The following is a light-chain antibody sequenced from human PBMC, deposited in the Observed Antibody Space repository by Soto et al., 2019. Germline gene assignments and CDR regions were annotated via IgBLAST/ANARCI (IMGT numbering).Light chain of an antibody. CDR1: QSLLSSDGTNS. V-gene: IGKV2-30*01. CDR3: MQGKYWPPWR. CDR2: KVS. J-gene: IGKJ1*01. Sequence: DVVMTQSPLSLPVTLGQPASISCRSSQSLLSSDGTNSLFWFQQRPGQSPRRLIYKVSNRDSGVPDRFSGSGSGTDFTLKISRVEAEDVGIYYCMQGKYWPPWRFGQGTKVEIK.